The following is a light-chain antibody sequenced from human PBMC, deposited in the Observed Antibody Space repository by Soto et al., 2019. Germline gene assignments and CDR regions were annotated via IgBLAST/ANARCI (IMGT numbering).Light chain of an antibody. CDR2: GAS. V-gene: IGKV3-20*01. Sequence: PGERATLSCRASQTVTSNSLDWYQQKPGQAPRLLIYGASSRATGIPDRFSGSGSGTDFTLIISRLEPEDFAVYYCQQYGSSFDQGTRLEIK. J-gene: IGKJ5*01. CDR1: QTVTSNS. CDR3: QQYGSS.